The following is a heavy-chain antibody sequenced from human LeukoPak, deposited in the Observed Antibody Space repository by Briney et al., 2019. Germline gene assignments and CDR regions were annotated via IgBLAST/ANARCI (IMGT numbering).Heavy chain of an antibody. CDR3: AREDVLLWFGESLHWFDP. Sequence: PSETLSLTCTVSGGSISSGSYYWSWIRQPAGKGLEWIGRIYTSGSTNYNPSLKSRVTISVDTSKNQFSLKLSSVTAADTAVYYCAREDVLLWFGESLHWFDPWGQGTLVTVSS. CDR1: GGSISSGSYY. J-gene: IGHJ5*02. CDR2: IYTSGST. V-gene: IGHV4-61*02. D-gene: IGHD3-10*01.